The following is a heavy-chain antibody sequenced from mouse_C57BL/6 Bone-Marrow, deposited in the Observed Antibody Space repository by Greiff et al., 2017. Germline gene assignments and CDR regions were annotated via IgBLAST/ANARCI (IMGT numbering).Heavy chain of an antibody. D-gene: IGHD2-5*01. CDR3: ARPYYSNSWYFDV. CDR1: GYTFTGYW. CDR2: IYPGSGST. Sequence: QVQLQQPGPELVKPGASVKMSCKASGYTFTGYWITWVKQRPGQGLEWIGDIYPGSGSTNYNEKFKSKATLTVDTSSSTAYMQLSSLTAEDSAVYYCARPYYSNSWYFDVWGRGTTVTVSA. J-gene: IGHJ1*03. V-gene: IGHV1-55*01.